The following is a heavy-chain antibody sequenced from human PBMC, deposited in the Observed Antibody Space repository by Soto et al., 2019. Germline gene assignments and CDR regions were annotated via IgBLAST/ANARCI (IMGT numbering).Heavy chain of an antibody. J-gene: IGHJ6*02. CDR2: IHYSGAT. Sequence: SETLSLTCNVSGDPINSGGIYWSWVRQPPGDGLEWIANIHYSGATYYSLSLKSRVTISMDTSENQFSLRLTSATAADTAVYYCGRYYDFWSYGMDVWGQGITVTVSS. CDR1: GDPINSGGIY. CDR3: GRYYDFWSYGMDV. V-gene: IGHV4-31*03. D-gene: IGHD3-3*01.